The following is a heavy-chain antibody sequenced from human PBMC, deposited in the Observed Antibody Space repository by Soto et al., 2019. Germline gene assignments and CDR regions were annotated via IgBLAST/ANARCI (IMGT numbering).Heavy chain of an antibody. V-gene: IGHV4-59*01. CDR2: IYYSGST. CDR1: GVSISCYY. D-gene: IGHD6-13*01. CDR3: VRVRIAAAGIPFGHYMDV. Sequence: SETLSLTCTVSGVSISCYYWSWIRQPPGKGLEWIGYIYYSGSTNYNPSLKSRVTISVDTSKNQFSLKLSSVTAADTAVYYCVRVRIAAAGIPFGHYMDVWGKGTTGIVSS. J-gene: IGHJ6*03.